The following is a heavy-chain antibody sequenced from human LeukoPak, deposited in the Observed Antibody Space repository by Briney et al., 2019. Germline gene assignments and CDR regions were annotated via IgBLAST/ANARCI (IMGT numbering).Heavy chain of an antibody. Sequence: GGSLKISCKGSGYSFTSYWISWVRQLPGKGLEWMGRIDPSDSYTNYRPSFQGHVTISADKSISTAYLQWSSLKASDTAMYYCARKDIAVAGDAFDIWGQGTMVTVSS. CDR2: IDPSDSYT. CDR1: GYSFTSYW. D-gene: IGHD6-19*01. CDR3: ARKDIAVAGDAFDI. V-gene: IGHV5-10-1*01. J-gene: IGHJ3*02.